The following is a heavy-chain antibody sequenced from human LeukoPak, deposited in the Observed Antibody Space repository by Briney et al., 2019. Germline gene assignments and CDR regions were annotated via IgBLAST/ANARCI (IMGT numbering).Heavy chain of an antibody. J-gene: IGHJ3*02. CDR2: IYYSGST. CDR3: ARDDGSGIRAFDI. Sequence: SETLSLTCTVSGGSISSYYWSWIRQPPGKGLEWIGYIYYSGSTNYSPSLKSRITMSPDTSKNQFSLKLTSVTAADTAVYYCARDDGSGIRAFDIWGQGTMVTVSS. CDR1: GGSISSYY. V-gene: IGHV4-59*12. D-gene: IGHD3-10*01.